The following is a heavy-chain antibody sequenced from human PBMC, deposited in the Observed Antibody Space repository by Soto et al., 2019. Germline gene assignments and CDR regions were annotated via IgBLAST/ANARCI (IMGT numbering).Heavy chain of an antibody. CDR2: TYYRSKWYN. CDR3: AREWGLGSSRSRASWFDP. Sequence: SQTLSLTCAISGDSVSSNSAAWNWIRQSPSRGLEWLGRTYYRSKWYNDYAVSVKSRKTINPDTSKNQFSLQLNSVTPEDTAVYYCAREWGLGSSRSRASWFDPWGQGTLVTVSS. D-gene: IGHD6-13*01. V-gene: IGHV6-1*01. J-gene: IGHJ5*02. CDR1: GDSVSSNSAA.